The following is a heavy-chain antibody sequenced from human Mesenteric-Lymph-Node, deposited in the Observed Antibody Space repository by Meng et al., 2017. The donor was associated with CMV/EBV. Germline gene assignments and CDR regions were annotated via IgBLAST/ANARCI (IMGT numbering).Heavy chain of an antibody. J-gene: IGHJ4*02. V-gene: IGHV1-69*10. CDR1: GGTFSTYN. CDR2: VIPIVNIA. Sequence: SVKVSCKVSGGTFSTYNINWVRQAPGQGLEWMGAVIPIVNIANYAQKWQGRVTITADKSTSTVYMELSSLTSEDTAMYYCARDLSGSLVTAIDFDYWGQGTQVTVSS. D-gene: IGHD2-21*02. CDR3: ARDLSGSLVTAIDFDY.